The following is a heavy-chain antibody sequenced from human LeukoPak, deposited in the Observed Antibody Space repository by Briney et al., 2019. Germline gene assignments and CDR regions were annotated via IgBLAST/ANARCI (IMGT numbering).Heavy chain of an antibody. J-gene: IGHJ4*02. CDR3: ARDYPPD. Sequence: PGGSLRLSCAASGFTFSSYGMHWVRQAPGKGLVWVSRINSDGKTTSYADSVKGRFTISRDNAENPLFLQMNSLYAEDTAVYYCARDYPPDCGQGTLVTVSA. CDR2: INSDGKTT. CDR1: GFTFSSYG. V-gene: IGHV3-74*01.